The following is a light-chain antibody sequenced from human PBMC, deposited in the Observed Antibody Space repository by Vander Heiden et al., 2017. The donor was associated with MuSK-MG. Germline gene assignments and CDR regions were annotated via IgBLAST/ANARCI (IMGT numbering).Light chain of an antibody. Sequence: DIQMTQSPSSLSASVGDSVTITCRASQSISTHLNWYQQKQGEAPNLLIFAASSLQSGVPSRFSGSGSGTDFILTISRLQPEDFASYYCQQCYSTPYTFGHGTKVDIK. CDR1: QSISTH. CDR3: QQCYSTPYT. CDR2: AAS. J-gene: IGKJ3*01. V-gene: IGKV1-39*01.